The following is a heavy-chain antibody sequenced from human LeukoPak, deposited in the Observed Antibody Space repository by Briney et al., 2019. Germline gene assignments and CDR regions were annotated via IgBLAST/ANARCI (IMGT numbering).Heavy chain of an antibody. V-gene: IGHV5-51*01. CDR1: GYSFTSYW. Sequence: GESLKISCKGSGYSFTSYWIGRGRQMPGKGLEWMGIIFARDSDTRYSPSFQGQVTISLDKSISTAYLQWSSLKASGSAMYYCARFRDFGVVSGDYWGQGTLVTVSS. CDR2: IFARDSDT. CDR3: ARFRDFGVVSGDY. J-gene: IGHJ4*02. D-gene: IGHD3-3*01.